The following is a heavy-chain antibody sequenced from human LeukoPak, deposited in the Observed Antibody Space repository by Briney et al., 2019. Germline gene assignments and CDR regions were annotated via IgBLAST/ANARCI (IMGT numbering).Heavy chain of an antibody. CDR2: IIPIFGTA. CDR3: AKDEYCSGGSCYRGRDYYYYYMDV. J-gene: IGHJ6*03. CDR1: GGTFSSYA. V-gene: IGHV1-69*05. D-gene: IGHD2-15*01. Sequence: AVKVSCKASGGTFSSYAISWVRQAPGQGLEWMGGIIPIFGTANYAQKLQGRVTMTTDTSTSTAYMELRSLRSDDTAVYYCAKDEYCSGGSCYRGRDYYYYYMDVWGKGTTVTVSS.